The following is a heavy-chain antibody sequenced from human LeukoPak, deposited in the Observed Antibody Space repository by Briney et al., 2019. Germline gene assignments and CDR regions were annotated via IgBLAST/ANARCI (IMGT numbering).Heavy chain of an antibody. Sequence: GASVKVSCKASGYTFTDYYIHWVRQAPGQGLEWMGWIVPHSGGTNYAQNYQGRITMTRDTSISTAYMELSRLRSDDTAVYYCARAEYSSSWFQYYYYGMDVWGQGTTVTVSS. CDR2: IVPHSGGT. J-gene: IGHJ6*02. V-gene: IGHV1-2*02. CDR3: ARAEYSSSWFQYYYYGMDV. CDR1: GYTFTDYY. D-gene: IGHD6-13*01.